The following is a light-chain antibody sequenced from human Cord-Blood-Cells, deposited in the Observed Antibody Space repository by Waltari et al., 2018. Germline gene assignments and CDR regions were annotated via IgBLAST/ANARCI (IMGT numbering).Light chain of an antibody. CDR1: QSVSSY. V-gene: IGKV3-11*01. CDR3: QQRSNWPRT. J-gene: IGKJ1*01. CDR2: DAS. Sequence: EIVLTQSPATLSLSPVERATLSCRASQSVSSYLAWYQQKPGQAPRLLIYDASNRATGIPARFSGSGSGTDFTLTISSLEPEDFAVYYCQQRSNWPRTFGQGP.